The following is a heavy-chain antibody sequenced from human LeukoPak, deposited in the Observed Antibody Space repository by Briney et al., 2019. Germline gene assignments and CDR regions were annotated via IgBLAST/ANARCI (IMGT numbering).Heavy chain of an antibody. V-gene: IGHV3-7*01. CDR2: INQGGSEK. CDR1: GFTFSSHW. CDR3: ARDHVVDGLVFDY. Sequence: GGSLRLSCAASGFTFSSHWMSWVRQAPGKGLEWVANINQGGSEKNYVDSVKGRFTISRDNAKNSLYLQMNSLRAEDTAIYYCARDHVVDGLVFDYWGQGTLVTVPP. D-gene: IGHD2-15*01. J-gene: IGHJ4*02.